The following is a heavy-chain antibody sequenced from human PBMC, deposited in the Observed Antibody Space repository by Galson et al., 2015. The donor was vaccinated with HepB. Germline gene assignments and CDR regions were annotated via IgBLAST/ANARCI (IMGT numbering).Heavy chain of an antibody. CDR1: GYTFTSYG. CDR3: ARDRGYSGYDPRLDY. D-gene: IGHD5-12*01. CDR2: ISAYNGNT. Sequence: SVKVSCKASGYTFTSYGISWVRQAPGQGLEWMGWISAYNGNTNYAQKLQGRVTMTTDTSTSTAYMELRCLRSDDTAVYYCARDRGYSGYDPRLDYWGQGTLVTVSS. J-gene: IGHJ4*02. V-gene: IGHV1-18*01.